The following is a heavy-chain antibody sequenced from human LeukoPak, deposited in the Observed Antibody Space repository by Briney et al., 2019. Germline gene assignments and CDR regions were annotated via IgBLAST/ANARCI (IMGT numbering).Heavy chain of an antibody. CDR3: ARGLAGDDITGDSSGYYPFDY. D-gene: IGHD3-22*01. CDR2: IYTSGST. CDR1: GGSISSYY. J-gene: IGHJ4*02. Sequence: SETLSLTCTVSGGSISSYYWSWIRQPAGKGLDWIGRIYTSGSTNYNPSLKSRVTMSVDTSKNQFSLKLSSVTAADTAVYYCARGLAGDDITGDSSGYYPFDYWGQGTLVTVSS. V-gene: IGHV4-4*07.